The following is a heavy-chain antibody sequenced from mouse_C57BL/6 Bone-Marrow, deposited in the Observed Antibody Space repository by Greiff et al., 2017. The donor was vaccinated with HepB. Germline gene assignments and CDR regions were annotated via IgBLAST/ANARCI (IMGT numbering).Heavy chain of an antibody. CDR3: TRGETTVVAPYYFDY. Sequence: DVQLQESGTVLARPGASVKMSCKTSGYTFTSYWMHWVKQRPGQGLEWIGAIYPGNSDTSYNQKFKGKAKLTAVTSASTAYMELSSLTNEDSAVYYCTRGETTVVAPYYFDYWGQGTTLTVSS. CDR2: IYPGNSDT. V-gene: IGHV1-5*01. J-gene: IGHJ2*01. D-gene: IGHD1-1*01. CDR1: GYTFTSYW.